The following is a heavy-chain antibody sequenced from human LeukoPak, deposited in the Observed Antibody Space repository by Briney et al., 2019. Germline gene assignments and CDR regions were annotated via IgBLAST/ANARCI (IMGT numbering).Heavy chain of an antibody. D-gene: IGHD5-24*01. CDR1: GFTFSTYW. J-gene: IGHJ4*02. CDR2: IKQDESEK. V-gene: IGHV3-7*01. Sequence: PGGSLRLSCAASGFTFSTYWMSWVRQAPGKGLEWVANIKQDESEKYYVDSVKGRFTISRDNSKNTLYLQMNSLRAEDTAVYYCASGKPDGYTIPPFDYWGQGTLVTVSS. CDR3: ASGKPDGYTIPPFDY.